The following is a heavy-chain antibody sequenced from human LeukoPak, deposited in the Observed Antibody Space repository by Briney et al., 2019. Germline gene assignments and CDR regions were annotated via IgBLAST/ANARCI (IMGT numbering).Heavy chain of an antibody. CDR3: ARGDGTDFDY. CDR2: IYYSGST. D-gene: IGHD5-24*01. CDR1: GGSISSGDYY. V-gene: IGHV4-61*08. Sequence: SETLSLTCTVSGGSISSGDYYWSWIRQPPGKGLEWIGYIYYSGSTNYNPSLKSRVTISVDTSKNQFSLKLSSVTAADTAVYYCARGDGTDFDYWGQGTLVTVSS. J-gene: IGHJ4*02.